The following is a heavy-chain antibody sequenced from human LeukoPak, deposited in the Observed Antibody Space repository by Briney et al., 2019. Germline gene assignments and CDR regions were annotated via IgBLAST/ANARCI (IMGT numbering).Heavy chain of an antibody. J-gene: IGHJ4*02. V-gene: IGHV1-8*03. CDR3: TRGLPRDGLVVIAAANEY. D-gene: IGHD2-2*01. Sequence: ASVNVSCKASGYTFSSYDINWVRQAAGQGLEWMGWMNPKTGNTGFSQKFQGRVTITRDTSISTAYMELSRLTSEDTGVYYCTRGLPRDGLVVIAAANEYWGQGSLVTVSS. CDR1: GYTFSSYD. CDR2: MNPKTGNT.